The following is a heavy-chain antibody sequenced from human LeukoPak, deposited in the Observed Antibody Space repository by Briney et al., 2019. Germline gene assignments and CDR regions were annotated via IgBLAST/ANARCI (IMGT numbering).Heavy chain of an antibody. CDR3: ARGLLTSYHVVRGTYYMDV. V-gene: IGHV4-34*01. J-gene: IGHJ6*03. D-gene: IGHD3-10*01. CDR2: INHSGST. Sequence: SETLSLTCAVYGGSFSGYYWSWIRQPPGKGLEWIGEINHSGSTNYNPSLKSRVTISVDTSKNQFSLKLSSVTAADTAVYYCARGLLTSYHVVRGTYYMDVWGKGTTVTVSS. CDR1: GGSFSGYY.